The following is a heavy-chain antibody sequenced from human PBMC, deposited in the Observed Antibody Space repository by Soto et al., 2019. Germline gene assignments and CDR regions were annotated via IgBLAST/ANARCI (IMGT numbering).Heavy chain of an antibody. CDR2: INAYNGNT. CDR1: GYTFTSYA. J-gene: IGHJ4*02. CDR3: GRDVAYGLIDY. Sequence: QVQLVQSGAEVKKPGASVKVSCKPSGYTFTSYAISWVRQAPGQGLEWMGWINAYNGNTHYAHKLQGRVTMTTDTSTSTAYMELRSLRSDDTAVYCCGRDVAYGLIDYWGQGTLVTVSS. D-gene: IGHD4-17*01. V-gene: IGHV1-18*01.